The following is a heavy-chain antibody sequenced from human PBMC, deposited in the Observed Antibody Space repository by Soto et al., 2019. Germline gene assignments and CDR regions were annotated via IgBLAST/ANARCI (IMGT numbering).Heavy chain of an antibody. V-gene: IGHV1-18*01. J-gene: IGHJ3*02. CDR3: ARAGDYYDSSGYYYAFDI. D-gene: IGHD3-22*01. Sequence: ASVKVSCKASGYTFTSYGISWVRQAPGQGLEWMGWISAYNGNTNYAQKLQGRVTMTTDTSTSTAYMELRSLRSDDTAVYYCARAGDYYDSSGYYYAFDIWGQGTMVTVS. CDR1: GYTFTSYG. CDR2: ISAYNGNT.